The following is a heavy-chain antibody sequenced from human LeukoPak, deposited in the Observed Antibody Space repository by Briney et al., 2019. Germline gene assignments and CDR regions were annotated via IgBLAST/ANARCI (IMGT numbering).Heavy chain of an antibody. J-gene: IGHJ4*02. V-gene: IGHV3-64D*09. CDR1: GFTFSSYA. CDR3: VKADYVWGSYPREGYFDY. CDR2: ISSNGGST. D-gene: IGHD3-16*02. Sequence: AGSLRLSCSASGFTFSSYAMHWVRQAPGKGLEYVSAISSNGGSTYYADSVKGRFTISRDNSKNTLYLQMSSLRAEDTAVYYCVKADYVWGSYPREGYFDYWGQGTLVTVSS.